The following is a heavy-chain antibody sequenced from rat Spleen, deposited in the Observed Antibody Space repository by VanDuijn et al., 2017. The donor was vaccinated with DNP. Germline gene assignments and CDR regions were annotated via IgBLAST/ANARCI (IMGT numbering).Heavy chain of an antibody. J-gene: IGHJ2*01. Sequence: EVQLVESGGGLVQPGRSLKLSCTASGFTFSDYNMAWVRQAPKKGLEWVATINYDGSSTYYRDSVKGRFTVSRANAKSTLFLQMDSLRSEDTATYYCARPDYWGQGVTVTVSS. V-gene: IGHV5-7*01. CDR2: INYDGSST. CDR3: ARPDY. CDR1: GFTFSDYN.